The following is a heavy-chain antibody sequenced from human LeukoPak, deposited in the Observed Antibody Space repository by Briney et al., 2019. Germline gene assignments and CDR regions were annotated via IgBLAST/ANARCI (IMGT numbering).Heavy chain of an antibody. D-gene: IGHD3-9*01. CDR1: VFILSTYG. J-gene: IGHJ4*02. CDR3: AKGIRDFSWLPSFDW. V-gene: IGHV3-30*18. CDR2: TSFDGSNQ. Sequence: GGPLRLSCTASVFILSTYGMHWLREARGEGLVWVAVTSFDGSNQYYGDSVKGRFTISRDNFKSTLFLQMNSLRAEDTAVYYCAKGIRDFSWLPSFDWWGQGILVTVSS.